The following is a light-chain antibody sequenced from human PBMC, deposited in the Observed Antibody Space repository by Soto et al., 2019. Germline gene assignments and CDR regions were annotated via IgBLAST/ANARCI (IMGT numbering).Light chain of an antibody. CDR3: LPDYNYPFT. Sequence: AIQMTQSPSSLSASVGDRVTITCRASQGIKNDLGWYQQKPGKAPKLLISAASSLESGVPSRFSGSGSGTDFTLTITSLQPEDFATYYCLPDYNYPFTFGGGNRVEVK. J-gene: IGKJ4*01. V-gene: IGKV1-6*01. CDR2: AAS. CDR1: QGIKND.